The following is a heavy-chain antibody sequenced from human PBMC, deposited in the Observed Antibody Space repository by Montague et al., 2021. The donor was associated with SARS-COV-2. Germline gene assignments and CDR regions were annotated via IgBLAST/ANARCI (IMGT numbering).Heavy chain of an antibody. Sequence: SETLSLTCAVYGGSFSGYYWTWIRQPPGKGLEWIGEINHRGSANYNPSLKRRVTISVDTSKNQFSLKLNSVTAADTAVYYCARLGEGVVPAPILGIGPFYSYFYMDVWGKGATVTVSS. CDR3: ARLGEGVVPAPILGIGPFYSYFYMDV. CDR2: INHRGSA. D-gene: IGHD2-2*02. J-gene: IGHJ6*03. CDR1: GGSFSGYY. V-gene: IGHV4-34*01.